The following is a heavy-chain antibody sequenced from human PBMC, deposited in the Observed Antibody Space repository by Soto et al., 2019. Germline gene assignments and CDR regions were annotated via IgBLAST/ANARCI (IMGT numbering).Heavy chain of an antibody. D-gene: IGHD5-12*01. V-gene: IGHV3-23*01. Sequence: GGSLRLSCAASGFTFSSYAMSWVRQAPGKGLEWITAISGSGGSTYYADTVKGWYTISSDNSKNTQYLQMNSLRAEDTVVYYCAKDEDGYMRTGFDYWGKGTLVTVSS. CDR1: GFTFSSYA. CDR2: ISGSGGST. CDR3: AKDEDGYMRTGFDY. J-gene: IGHJ4*02.